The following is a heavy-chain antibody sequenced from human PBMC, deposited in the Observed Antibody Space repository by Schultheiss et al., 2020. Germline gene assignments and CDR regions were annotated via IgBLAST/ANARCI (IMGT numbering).Heavy chain of an antibody. V-gene: IGHV3-13*04. J-gene: IGHJ3*02. CDR1: GFTFSSYD. D-gene: IGHD2-21*02. CDR3: ARDRVGYGDTDGDAFDI. Sequence: GGSLRLSCAASGFTFSSYDMHWVRQATGKGLEWVSAIGTAGDTYYPGSVRGRFTISRDNSKNTLYLQMNSLRAEDTAVYYCARDRVGYGDTDGDAFDIWGQGTMVNVSS. CDR2: IGTAGDT.